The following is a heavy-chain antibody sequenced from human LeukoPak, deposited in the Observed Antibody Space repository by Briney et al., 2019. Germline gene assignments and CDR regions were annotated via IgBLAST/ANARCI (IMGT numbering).Heavy chain of an antibody. CDR3: ARVGYSYVINDWSRTGLGAYPTKYYYHMDV. D-gene: IGHD5-18*01. CDR1: GFTFSNYA. J-gene: IGHJ6*03. V-gene: IGHV4-34*01. Sequence: GSLRLSCAASGFTFSNYAMSWVRQAPGKGLEWIGEINHSGSTNYNPSLKSRVTISGDTSKNQFSLKLSSVTAADTAVYFCARVGYSYVINDWSRTGLGAYPTKYYYHMDVWGKGTTVTVSS. CDR2: INHSGST.